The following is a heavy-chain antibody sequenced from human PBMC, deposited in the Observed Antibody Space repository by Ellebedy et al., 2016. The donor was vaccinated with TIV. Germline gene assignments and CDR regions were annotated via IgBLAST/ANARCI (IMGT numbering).Heavy chain of an antibody. CDR2: IYYSGSA. V-gene: IGHV4-59*01. J-gene: IGHJ2*01. CDR1: GGSISTYY. CDR3: ARSGIAVAGTNWYFDL. D-gene: IGHD6-19*01. Sequence: MPSETLSLTCTVSGGSISTYYRSWIRQPPGKGLEWIGYIYYSGSANYNPSLKSRVTLSVDTSKNQFSLKLSSVTAADTAVYYCARSGIAVAGTNWYFDLWGRGTLVTVSS.